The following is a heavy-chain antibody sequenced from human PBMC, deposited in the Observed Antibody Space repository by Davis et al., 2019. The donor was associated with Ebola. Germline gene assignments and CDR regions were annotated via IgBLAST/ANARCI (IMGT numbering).Heavy chain of an antibody. D-gene: IGHD3-16*01. V-gene: IGHV4-4*07. CDR3: ARDGGNWTSNWFDL. Sequence: PSETLSLTCTVSGGSISSHYWSWIRQPAGKGLEWIGRIYTSGRTNYNPSLKSRVTMSVDGSKNQFSPKLTSVTAADTAVYYCARDGGNWTSNWFDLWGQGTLVTVSS. CDR1: GGSISSHY. J-gene: IGHJ5*02. CDR2: IYTSGRT.